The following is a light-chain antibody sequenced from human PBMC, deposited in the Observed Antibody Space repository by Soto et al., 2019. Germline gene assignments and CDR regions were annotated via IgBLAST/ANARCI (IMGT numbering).Light chain of an antibody. Sequence: DIQMTQSPSSLSASIGDTVTISCQASQDIPIFLNWYQQKPGKAPNLLIYDASNVETGVPSRFSGSGSGTDVTFTISSLQPEDIATYYCQHYDNLPRYTFGQGTKLEIK. V-gene: IGKV1-33*01. J-gene: IGKJ2*01. CDR3: QHYDNLPRYT. CDR1: QDIPIF. CDR2: DAS.